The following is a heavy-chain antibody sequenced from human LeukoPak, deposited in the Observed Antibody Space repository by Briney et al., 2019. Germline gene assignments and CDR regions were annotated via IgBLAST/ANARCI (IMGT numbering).Heavy chain of an antibody. CDR3: ARGKANYGSGSDV. CDR1: GFTFSCYA. CDR2: ISSSSIYI. V-gene: IGHV3-21*01. Sequence: GGSLRLSCVASGFTFSCYAMSWVRQAPGKGLEWVSSISSSSIYIYYADSVKGRFTISRDNARNLLYLQMNSLRAEDTAVYYCARGKANYGSGSDVWGKGTTVTVSS. D-gene: IGHD3-10*01. J-gene: IGHJ6*04.